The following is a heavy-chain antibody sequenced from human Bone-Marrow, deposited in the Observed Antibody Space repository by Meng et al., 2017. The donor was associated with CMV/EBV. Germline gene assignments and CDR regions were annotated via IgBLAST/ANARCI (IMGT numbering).Heavy chain of an antibody. CDR1: GYTFTDYY. D-gene: IGHD6-13*01. V-gene: IGHV1-2*02. CDR3: ASGEFSNWYGGRLVDY. CDR2: INPNSGGT. J-gene: IGHJ4*02. Sequence: ASVKVSCKASGYTFTDYYMHWVRQAPGQGPEWMGWINPNSGGTNYAQKFQGRVTMTRDTSISTAYMELSRMRSDDAAVYYCASGEFSNWYGGRLVDYWGQGTLVTVSS.